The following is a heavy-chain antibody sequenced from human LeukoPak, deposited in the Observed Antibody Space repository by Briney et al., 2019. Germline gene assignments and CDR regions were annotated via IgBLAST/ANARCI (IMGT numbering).Heavy chain of an antibody. CDR2: IGGTGGST. CDR1: GFTFSTYA. D-gene: IGHD6-13*01. V-gene: IGHV3-23*01. CDR3: AKEQQLVPSLDY. J-gene: IGHJ4*02. Sequence: GGSLRLSCAASGFTFSTYAMTWVRQAPGKGLEWVSLIGGTGGSTYYADSVKGRFTISRDNSKNTLYLQMNSLRAEDTAVYYCAKEQQLVPSLDYWGQGTLVTVSS.